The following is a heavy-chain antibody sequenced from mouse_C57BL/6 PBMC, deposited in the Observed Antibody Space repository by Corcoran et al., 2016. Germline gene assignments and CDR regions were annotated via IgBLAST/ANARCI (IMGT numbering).Heavy chain of an antibody. CDR1: GYTFTDYY. V-gene: IGHV1-26*01. Sequence: EVQLQQSGPELVKPGASVKISCQASGYTFTDYYMHWVKQSHGKSLEWIGDINPNNGVTSYNQKFKGKATLTLDKSSSTAYMELRSLTSEDSAVYYCARGAYGNYLWFAYWGQGTLVTVSA. CDR3: ARGAYGNYLWFAY. D-gene: IGHD2-1*01. J-gene: IGHJ3*01. CDR2: INPNNGVT.